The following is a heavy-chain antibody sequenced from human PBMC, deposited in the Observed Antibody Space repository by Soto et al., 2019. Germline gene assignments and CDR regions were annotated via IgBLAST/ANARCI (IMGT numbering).Heavy chain of an antibody. CDR3: ARDDDWFDP. J-gene: IGHJ5*02. Sequence: SETLSLTCTVSGGSISSYYWSWIRQPPGKGLEWIGYIYYSGSTNYNPSLKSRVTISVDTSKNQFSLKLSSVTAADTAVYYCARDDDWFDPWGQGTLVTVSS. CDR1: GGSISSYY. V-gene: IGHV4-59*01. CDR2: IYYSGST.